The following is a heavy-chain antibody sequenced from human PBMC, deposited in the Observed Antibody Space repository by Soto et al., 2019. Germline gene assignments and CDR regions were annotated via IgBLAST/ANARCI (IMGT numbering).Heavy chain of an antibody. CDR1: GFSLSTRGVG. Sequence: SGPTLVKPTQTLTLTCTFSGFSLSTRGVGVGWIRQPPGKALEWLTLIYWDDDKRYSPSLKSRLTITKDTSKNQVVLTMINMDPVDTATYYCAHRISCTNDTCFGAFDIWGQGTMVTVSS. CDR2: IYWDDDK. V-gene: IGHV2-5*02. J-gene: IGHJ3*02. CDR3: AHRISCTNDTCFGAFDI. D-gene: IGHD2-8*01.